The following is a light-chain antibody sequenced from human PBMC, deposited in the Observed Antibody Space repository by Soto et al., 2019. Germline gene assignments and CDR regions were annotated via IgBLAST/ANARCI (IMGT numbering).Light chain of an antibody. V-gene: IGKV1-33*01. CDR1: QNITNN. J-gene: IGKJ5*01. Sequence: DIQMTQSPSSLSASIGDRVTITCQASQNITNNLSWYQQKPGKAPNLLIYHASKLAKGVPSRFSGSGSGTEFTLTISSLQPDDFATYYCQQYNSYPLTFGQGTRLEIK. CDR2: HAS. CDR3: QQYNSYPLT.